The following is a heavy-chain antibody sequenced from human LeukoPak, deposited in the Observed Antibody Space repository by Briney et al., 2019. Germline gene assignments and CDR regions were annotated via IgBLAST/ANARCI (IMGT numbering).Heavy chain of an antibody. V-gene: IGHV3-13*01. J-gene: IGHJ6*02. CDR2: IGTSGDT. CDR3: ARAGWTGNFYYYYYAMDV. CDR1: GFTFNMYD. D-gene: IGHD3-3*01. Sequence: GGSLRLSCAASGFTFNMYDMHWVRQSPGKGLEWISTIGTSGDTYYSGSVKDRFTISRENENNSLFLQMKSLRVGDTAVYYCARAGWTGNFYYYYYAMDVWGQGTTVTVSS.